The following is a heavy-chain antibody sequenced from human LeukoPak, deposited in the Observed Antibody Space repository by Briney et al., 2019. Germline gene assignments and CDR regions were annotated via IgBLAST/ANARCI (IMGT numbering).Heavy chain of an antibody. CDR1: GFPFSSYW. CDR3: TRVGCIDEGIDH. Sequence: PGGSLRLSCVASGFPFSSYWMTWVRQAPGKGLEWVANIKQDGSKKSYVDSVKGRFTIFRDNAKNSLYLQMNSLRAEDTAIYYCTRVGCIDEGIDHWGQGTLVTVSS. CDR2: IKQDGSKK. J-gene: IGHJ4*02. D-gene: IGHD2-15*01. V-gene: IGHV3-7*04.